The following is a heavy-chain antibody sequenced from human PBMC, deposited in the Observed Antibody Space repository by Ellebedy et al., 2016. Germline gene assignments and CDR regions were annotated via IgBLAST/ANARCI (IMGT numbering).Heavy chain of an antibody. CDR2: INAGSGDT. CDR3: AGFNSALDY. D-gene: IGHD2/OR15-2a*01. J-gene: IGHJ4*02. CDR1: GYTFYGYE. Sequence: ASVKVSCKASGYTFYGYEIHWVRQAPGQGLEWLAWINAGSGDTESSQKFQDRITITRDPSAHTAYLELSSRRSEDTAVYFCAGFNSALDYWGQGTLVTVSS. V-gene: IGHV1-3*01.